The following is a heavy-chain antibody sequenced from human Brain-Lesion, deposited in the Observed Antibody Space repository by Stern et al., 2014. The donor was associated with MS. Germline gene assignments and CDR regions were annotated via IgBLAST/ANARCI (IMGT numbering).Heavy chain of an antibody. Sequence: VQLVEYGPGLVKPSQTLSLTCTVSGGSINSGDYHWTWIRQPPGKGLEWIGFITYSGTTYYKPSLQRRLTISVDTSKNQFSLKLRSVTAGDTAVYYCARSTVSAEYYFDYWGQGTLVTVSS. CDR2: ITYSGTT. J-gene: IGHJ4*02. D-gene: IGHD4-11*01. CDR1: GGSINSGDYH. V-gene: IGHV4-30-4*01. CDR3: ARSTVSAEYYFDY.